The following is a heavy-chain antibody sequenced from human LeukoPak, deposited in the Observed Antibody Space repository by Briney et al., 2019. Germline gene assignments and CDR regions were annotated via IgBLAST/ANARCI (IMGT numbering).Heavy chain of an antibody. CDR3: AKEGYSYGQNYYYYYYMDV. D-gene: IGHD5-18*01. J-gene: IGHJ6*03. Sequence: GGSLRLSCAASGFTFSSYAMSWVRQAPGKGLEWVSAISGSGGSTYYADSVKGRFTISRDNSKNTLYLQMNSLRAEDTAVYYCAKEGYSYGQNYYYYYYMDVWGKGTTVTVSS. CDR1: GFTFSSYA. V-gene: IGHV3-23*01. CDR2: ISGSGGST.